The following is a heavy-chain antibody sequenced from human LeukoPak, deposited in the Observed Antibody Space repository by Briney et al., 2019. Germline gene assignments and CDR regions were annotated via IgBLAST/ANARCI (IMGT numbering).Heavy chain of an antibody. CDR2: IYYSGST. J-gene: IGHJ4*02. Sequence: PSETLSLTCTVSGGSISSYYWSWIRQPPGKGLEWIGYIYYSGSTNYNPSLKSRVIISEDTSKNQFSLKLSSVTAADTAVYYCARGSGDWTYYFDYWGQGTLVTVSS. CDR3: ARGSGDWTYYFDY. D-gene: IGHD2-21*02. CDR1: GGSISSYY. V-gene: IGHV4-59*08.